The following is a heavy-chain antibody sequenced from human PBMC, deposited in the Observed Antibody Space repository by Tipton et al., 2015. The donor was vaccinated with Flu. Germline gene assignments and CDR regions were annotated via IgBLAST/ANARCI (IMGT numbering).Heavy chain of an antibody. J-gene: IGHJ3*02. CDR1: GGSISSGGYS. D-gene: IGHD3-22*01. CDR3: ARLDYYDSSGYSLWAFDI. Sequence: TLSLTCAVPGGSISSGGYSWSWIRQPPGKGLEWIGYIYHSGSTYYNPSLKSRVTISVDRSKNQFSLKLSSVTAADTAVYYCARLDYYDSSGYSLWAFDIWGQGTMVTVSS. CDR2: IYHSGST. V-gene: IGHV4-30-2*01.